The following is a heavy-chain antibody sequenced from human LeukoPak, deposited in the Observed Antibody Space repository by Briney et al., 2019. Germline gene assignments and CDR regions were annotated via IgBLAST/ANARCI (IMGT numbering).Heavy chain of an antibody. Sequence: GRSLRLSCAASGFTFSSYAMHWVRQAPGKGLEWMAVISYDGSNKYYADSVKGRFTISRDNSKNTLYLQMNSLRAEDTAVYYCARDDYGDYKAFDIWGQGTMVTVSS. CDR1: GFTFSSYA. CDR3: ARDDYGDYKAFDI. V-gene: IGHV3-30-3*01. D-gene: IGHD4-17*01. J-gene: IGHJ3*02. CDR2: ISYDGSNK.